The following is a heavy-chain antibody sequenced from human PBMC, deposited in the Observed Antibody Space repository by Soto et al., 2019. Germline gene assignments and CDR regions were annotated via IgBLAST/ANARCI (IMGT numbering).Heavy chain of an antibody. Sequence: VGSLRLSCAASGFTFSSYAMHWVRQAPGKGLEWVAVISYDGSNKYYADSVKGRFTISRDNSKNTLYLQMNSLRAEDTAVYYCARSKYSSSSLVDYWGQGTLVTVSS. CDR2: ISYDGSNK. CDR3: ARSKYSSSSLVDY. D-gene: IGHD6-6*01. J-gene: IGHJ4*02. CDR1: GFTFSSYA. V-gene: IGHV3-30-3*01.